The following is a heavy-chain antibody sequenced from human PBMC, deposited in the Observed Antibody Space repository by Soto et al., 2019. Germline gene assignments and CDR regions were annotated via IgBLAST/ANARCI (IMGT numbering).Heavy chain of an antibody. CDR3: ASRSSSWYFDY. Sequence: EVQLLESGGGLVQPGGSLRLSCAASGFTFSSYAMNWVRQAPGQGLEWVSVISGSGGSTYYADSVKGRFTISRDNSKNTLYLQMNSLRAEDTAVYYCASRSSSWYFDYWCQGTLGTVSS. CDR1: GFTFSSYA. CDR2: ISGSGGST. D-gene: IGHD6-13*01. J-gene: IGHJ4*02. V-gene: IGHV3-23*01.